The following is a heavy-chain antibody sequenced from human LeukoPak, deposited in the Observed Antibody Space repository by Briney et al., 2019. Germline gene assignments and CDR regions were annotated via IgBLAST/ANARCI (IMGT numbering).Heavy chain of an antibody. Sequence: GESLKISCKVSGDNFASYRIGWVRPMPGKGLEWMGFIYPGDSETKNSPSFQGQVTMSADKSISTAYLQWSSLKASDTAIYYCARLGLGSGSSCGYWGQGTLVIVSS. CDR1: GDNFASYR. CDR2: IYPGDSET. D-gene: IGHD3-10*01. V-gene: IGHV5-51*01. CDR3: ARLGLGSGSSCGY. J-gene: IGHJ4*02.